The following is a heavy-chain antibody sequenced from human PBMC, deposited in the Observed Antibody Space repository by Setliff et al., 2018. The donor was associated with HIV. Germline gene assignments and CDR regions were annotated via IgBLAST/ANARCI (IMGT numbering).Heavy chain of an antibody. J-gene: IGHJ6*03. CDR2: FYYNGDS. CDR1: GDSVNDRSYF. D-gene: IGHD3-3*01. CDR3: ARGGSYRFWSGYRYYYYYMDV. Sequence: PSETLSLTCTVSGDSVNDRSYFWGWIRQPPGKGLEWIGTFYYNGDSRYNPSLKSRVTISVDTSKNQFSLKLTSVTAADAAVYYCARGGSYRFWSGYRYYYYYMDVWGKGTTVTVSS. V-gene: IGHV4-39*01.